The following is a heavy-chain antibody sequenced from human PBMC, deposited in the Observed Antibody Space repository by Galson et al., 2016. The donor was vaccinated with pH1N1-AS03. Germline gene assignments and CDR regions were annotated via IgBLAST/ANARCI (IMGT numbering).Heavy chain of an antibody. J-gene: IGHJ6*02. Sequence: IRQPPGKGLEWIGHVFYTGATNYNPSVKGRVTISIDTSNNKFSLRLNSVSASDTAVYYCARDASGLDVWGQGTTVTVS. V-gene: IGHV4-59*01. CDR2: VFYTGAT. CDR3: ARDASGLDV.